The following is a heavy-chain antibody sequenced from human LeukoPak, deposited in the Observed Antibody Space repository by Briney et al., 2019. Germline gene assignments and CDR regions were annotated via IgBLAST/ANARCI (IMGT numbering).Heavy chain of an antibody. Sequence: GGSLRLSCAASGFTFSSCEMNWVRQAPGKGLEWVSYISGSGSTIYYADSVKGRFTISRDNAKNSLYLQMNSLRAEDTAVYYCARVQYYDSSGYYYDPRPYGMDVWGQGTTVTVSS. CDR3: ARVQYYDSSGYYYDPRPYGMDV. V-gene: IGHV3-48*03. CDR2: ISGSGSTI. D-gene: IGHD3-22*01. CDR1: GFTFSSCE. J-gene: IGHJ6*02.